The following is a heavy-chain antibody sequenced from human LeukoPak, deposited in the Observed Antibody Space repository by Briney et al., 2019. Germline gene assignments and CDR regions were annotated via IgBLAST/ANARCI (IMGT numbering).Heavy chain of an antibody. CDR3: ARPYYYDSSGYYYSY. D-gene: IGHD3-22*01. V-gene: IGHV1-2*02. J-gene: IGHJ4*02. CDR2: INPNSGGT. Sequence: SVKVSCKASGYTFTGYYMHWVRQAPGQGLEWMGWINPNSGGTNYAQKFQGRVTMTRDTSISTAYMELSRLRSDDTAMYYCARPYYYDSSGYYYSYWGQGTLVTVSS. CDR1: GYTFTGYY.